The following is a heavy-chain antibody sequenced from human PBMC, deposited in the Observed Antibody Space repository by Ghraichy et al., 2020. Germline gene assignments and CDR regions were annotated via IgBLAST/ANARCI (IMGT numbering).Heavy chain of an antibody. V-gene: IGHV5-51*01. CDR3: ATMRGYYYGLDV. CDR1: GYSFASNW. CDR2: IYPDNFET. Sequence: GGSLNISCKASGYSFASNWVGWVRQMRGEGLQWMGIIYPDNFETRYSPSFQGQVTISADRSINTAYLQWSSLKTSDTAIYYCATMRGYYYGLDVWGQGTTVTVS. J-gene: IGHJ6*02.